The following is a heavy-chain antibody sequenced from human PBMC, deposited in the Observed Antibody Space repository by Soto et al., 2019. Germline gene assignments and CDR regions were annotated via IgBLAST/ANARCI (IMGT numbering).Heavy chain of an antibody. Sequence: GGSLRVSCAASGFTFSSYAMSWVRQAPGKGLEWVSAISGSGGSTYYADSVKGRFTISRDNSKNTLYLQMNSLRAEDTAVYYCAKDTLLRYFDWLLHPYYYYYMVVWGKGTTVTVSS. J-gene: IGHJ6*03. D-gene: IGHD3-9*01. CDR2: ISGSGGST. CDR1: GFTFSSYA. V-gene: IGHV3-23*01. CDR3: AKDTLLRYFDWLLHPYYYYYMVV.